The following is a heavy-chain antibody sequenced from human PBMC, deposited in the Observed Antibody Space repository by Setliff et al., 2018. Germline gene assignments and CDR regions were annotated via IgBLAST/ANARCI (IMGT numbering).Heavy chain of an antibody. CDR3: ALRRGNEWHLVRWFDP. CDR2: VYWDGDQ. V-gene: IGHV2-5*02. D-gene: IGHD6-6*01. Sequence: SGPTLVNPTQTLTLTCTFSGFSLNTTGEGVGWIHQPPGKALEWLALVYWDGDQRYSPSLNSRLSITKDSSKSQVFLTMTNMDPVDTATYYCALRRGNEWHLVRWFDPWGPGIQVTVSS. CDR1: GFSLNTTGEG. J-gene: IGHJ5*02.